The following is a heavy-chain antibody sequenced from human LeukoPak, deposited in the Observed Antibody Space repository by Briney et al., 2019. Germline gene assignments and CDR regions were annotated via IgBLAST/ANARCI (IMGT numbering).Heavy chain of an antibody. CDR1: GGFISSYY. J-gene: IGHJ6*03. V-gene: IGHV4-59*01. CDR3: ARGGIAARPFYYYYYMDV. CDR2: IYYSGST. Sequence: SETLSLTCTVSGGFISSYYWSWIRQPPGKGLEWIGYIYYSGSTNYNPSLKSRVTISVDTSKNQFSLKLSSVTAADTAVYYCARGGIAARPFYYYYYMDVWGKGTTVTVSS. D-gene: IGHD6-6*01.